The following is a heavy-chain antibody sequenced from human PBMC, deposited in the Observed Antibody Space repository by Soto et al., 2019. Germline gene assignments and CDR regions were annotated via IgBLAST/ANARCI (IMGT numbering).Heavy chain of an antibody. V-gene: IGHV4-59*01. CDR3: ARALTYYDFWSGYPPGMDV. CDR2: IYYSGST. CDR1: GGSISSYY. Sequence: PSETLSLTCTVPGGSISSYYWSWIRQPPGKGLEWIGYIYYSGSTNYNPSLKSRVTISVDTSKNQFSLKLSSVTAADTAVYYCARALTYYDFWSGYPPGMDVWGQGTTVTVSS. D-gene: IGHD3-3*01. J-gene: IGHJ6*02.